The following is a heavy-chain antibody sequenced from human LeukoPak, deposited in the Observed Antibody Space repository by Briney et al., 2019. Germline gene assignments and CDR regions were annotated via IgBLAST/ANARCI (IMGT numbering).Heavy chain of an antibody. CDR2: IKQDGSEK. CDR3: ARGYCSTTRCYPNWFDP. J-gene: IGHJ5*02. CDR1: GFTFSTYW. D-gene: IGHD2-2*01. V-gene: IGHV3-7*04. Sequence: GGSLRLSCAASGFTFSTYWMSWVCQAPGKGLEWVANIKQDGSEKYYVDSVKGRFTISRDDAKNSLYLQMNSLRAEDTAVYYCARGYCSTTRCYPNWFDPWGRGTLVTVSS.